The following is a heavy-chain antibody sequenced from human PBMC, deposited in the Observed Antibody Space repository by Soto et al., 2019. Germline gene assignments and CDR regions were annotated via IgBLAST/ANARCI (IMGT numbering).Heavy chain of an antibody. CDR1: GGSISSSSYY. Sequence: SETLSLTCTVSGGSISSSSYYWGWIRQPPGKGLEWIGSIYYSGSTYYNPSLKSRVTISVDTSKNQFSLKLSSVTAADTAMYYCARRARWVDGYTLYYFDYWGQGTLVTVSS. CDR2: IYYSGST. D-gene: IGHD5-12*01. J-gene: IGHJ4*02. CDR3: ARRARWVDGYTLYYFDY. V-gene: IGHV4-39*07.